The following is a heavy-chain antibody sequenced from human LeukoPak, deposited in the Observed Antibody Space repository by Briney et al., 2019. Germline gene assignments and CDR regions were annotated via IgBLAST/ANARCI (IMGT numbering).Heavy chain of an antibody. V-gene: IGHV3-66*01. J-gene: IGHJ4*02. CDR2: IYSGGST. Sequence: SGGSLRLSCAASGFTVSSNYMSWVRQAPGKGLECVSVIYSGGSTYYADSVKGRFTISRDNSKNTLYLQMTSLRAEDTAVYYCARDHTVRGVIPSFAYWGQGTLVTVSS. D-gene: IGHD3-10*01. CDR1: GFTVSSNY. CDR3: ARDHTVRGVIPSFAY.